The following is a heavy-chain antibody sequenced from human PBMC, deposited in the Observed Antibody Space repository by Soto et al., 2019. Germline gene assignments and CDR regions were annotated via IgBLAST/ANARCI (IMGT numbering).Heavy chain of an antibody. V-gene: IGHV4-31*03. CDR1: GGSISSGGYY. J-gene: IGHJ4*02. D-gene: IGHD4-17*01. Sequence: QVQLQESGPGLVKPSQTLSLTCTVSGGSISSGGYYWSWIRQHPGKGLEWIGYIYYSGSTYYNPPLTSRVTISVDPSKNQFSLKLSSVTAAETAVYYCARSPEATVTAFDYWGQGTLVTVSS. CDR3: ARSPEATVTAFDY. CDR2: IYYSGST.